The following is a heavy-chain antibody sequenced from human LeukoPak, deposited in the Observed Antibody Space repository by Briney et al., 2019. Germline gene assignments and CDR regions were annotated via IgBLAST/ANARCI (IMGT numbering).Heavy chain of an antibody. CDR1: GGSFSGYY. J-gene: IGHJ6*03. Sequence: PLETLSLTCAVYGGSFSGYYWSWIRQPPGKGLEWIGEINHSGSTNYNPSLKSRVTISVDTSKNQFSLKLSSVTAADTAVYYCARDADTAMVSRIDYMDVWAKGTTVTVSS. V-gene: IGHV4-34*01. CDR2: INHSGST. D-gene: IGHD5-18*01. CDR3: ARDADTAMVSRIDYMDV.